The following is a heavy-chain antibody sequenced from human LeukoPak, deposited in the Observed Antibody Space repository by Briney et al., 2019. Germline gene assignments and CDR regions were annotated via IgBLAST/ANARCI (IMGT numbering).Heavy chain of an antibody. CDR2: ISSNGGST. CDR3: VKLSSSVSPTIDY. J-gene: IGHJ4*02. D-gene: IGHD6-13*01. Sequence: GSLRLSCSASGFTFSTYAMHWVRQAPGKGLEYVSGISSNGGSTNYASSVKGRFTISRDNSKNTLYFQMSSLRAEDTAVYYCVKLSSSVSPTIDYWGQGTLVTVSS. V-gene: IGHV3-64*05. CDR1: GFTFSTYA.